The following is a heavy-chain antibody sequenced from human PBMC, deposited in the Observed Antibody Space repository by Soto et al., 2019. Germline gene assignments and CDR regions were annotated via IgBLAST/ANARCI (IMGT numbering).Heavy chain of an antibody. CDR2: IIPISGTA. CDR1: YA. Sequence: YAISWVRQAPGQGLEWMGGIIPISGTANYAQKFQGRVTFTADNSKNTLYLQMNSLRAEDTAVYYCANIPYGYFDYWGQGTLVTVSS. V-gene: IGHV1-69*06. D-gene: IGHD4-17*01. CDR3: ANIPYGYFDY. J-gene: IGHJ4*02.